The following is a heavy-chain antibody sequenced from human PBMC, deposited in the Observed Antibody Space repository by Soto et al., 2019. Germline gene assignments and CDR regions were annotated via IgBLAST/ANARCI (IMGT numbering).Heavy chain of an antibody. V-gene: IGHV3-30*03. CDR3: VYGSGSDYNPRPWGGIDH. CDR2: VSYDGSNT. CDR1: GFSFSIYG. D-gene: IGHD3-10*01. Sequence: QVQLVESGGGVVQPGRSLRLSCAASGFSFSIYGMHWVRQAPGKGLEWVAVVSYDGSNTFYADSMKGRFTISRDNSKNTLFLQMNSLMADDRAVDYCVYGSGSDYNPRPWGGIDHWGQGTLVTVSS. J-gene: IGHJ4*02.